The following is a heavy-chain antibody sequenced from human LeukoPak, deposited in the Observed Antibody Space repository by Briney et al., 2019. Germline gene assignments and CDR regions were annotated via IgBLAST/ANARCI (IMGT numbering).Heavy chain of an antibody. CDR1: GFTFSDYY. CDR2: IKQDGSEK. Sequence: GGSLRLSCAASGFTFSDYYMSWIRQAPGKGLEWVANIKQDGSEKYYVDSVKGRFTISRDNAKNSLYLQMNSLRAEDTAVYYCARDMLLWFGESAFDIWGQGTMVTVSS. V-gene: IGHV3-7*01. J-gene: IGHJ3*02. D-gene: IGHD3-10*01. CDR3: ARDMLLWFGESAFDI.